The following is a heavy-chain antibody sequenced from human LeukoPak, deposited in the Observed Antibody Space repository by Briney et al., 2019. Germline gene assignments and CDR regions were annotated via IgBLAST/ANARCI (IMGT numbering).Heavy chain of an antibody. Sequence: ESGPTLVKPTQTLTLTCTFSGFSLSTSGVGVGWIRQPPGKALEWLARIYWNDDKRYSPPLKSRLTITKDTSKNQVVLTMTNMDPVDTATYYCARITIFGVVAKMNDDAFDIWGQGTMVTVSS. CDR3: ARITIFGVVAKMNDDAFDI. CDR2: IYWNDDK. D-gene: IGHD3-3*01. V-gene: IGHV2-5*01. CDR1: GFSLSTSGVG. J-gene: IGHJ3*02.